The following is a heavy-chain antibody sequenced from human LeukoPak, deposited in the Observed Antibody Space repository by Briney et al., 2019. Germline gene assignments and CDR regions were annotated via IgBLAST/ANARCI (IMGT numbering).Heavy chain of an antibody. D-gene: IGHD3-22*01. Sequence: SVKVSCKASGGTFSSYAISWVRQAPGQGLEWMGGIIPIFGTANYAQKFQGRVTITADESTSTAYMELSSLRSEDTAVYYCARDLESYYYDSSGLDAFDIWGQGTMVTVSS. CDR3: ARDLESYYYDSSGLDAFDI. J-gene: IGHJ3*02. CDR2: IIPIFGTA. CDR1: GGTFSSYA. V-gene: IGHV1-69*13.